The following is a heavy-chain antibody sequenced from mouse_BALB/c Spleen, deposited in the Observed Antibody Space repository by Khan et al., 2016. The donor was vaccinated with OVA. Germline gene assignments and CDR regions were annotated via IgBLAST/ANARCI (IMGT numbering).Heavy chain of an antibody. V-gene: IGHV2-6-7*01. CDR2: IWGDGST. CDR3: ARAYYANYREAIDY. D-gene: IGHD2-10*01. Sequence: VKLEESGPGLVAPSQSLSITCTVSGFSLTGYGVNWVRQPPGKGLEWLGMIWGDGSTDYNSALKSRLSITKDNSKSQVFLKMNSLQTDDTARYYCARAYYANYREAIDYWGQGNSVTVSS. CDR1: GFSLTGYG. J-gene: IGHJ4*01.